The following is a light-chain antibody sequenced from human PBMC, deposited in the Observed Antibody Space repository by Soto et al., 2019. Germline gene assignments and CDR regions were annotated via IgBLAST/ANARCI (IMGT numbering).Light chain of an antibody. CDR1: QSVGDQ. CDR2: DAS. V-gene: IGKV3-11*01. Sequence: ETVLTQSPVTLSLSPGERAALSCRASQSVGDQIAWYQQKPGQTPRLLIFDASKRATGVPARFSGSQSGTDFTLIISSLEPEDFALYYCQQRANWPPGFGQGTRLE. CDR3: QQRANWPPG. J-gene: IGKJ5*01.